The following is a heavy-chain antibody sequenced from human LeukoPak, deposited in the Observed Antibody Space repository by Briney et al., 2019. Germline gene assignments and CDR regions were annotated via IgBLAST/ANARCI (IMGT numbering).Heavy chain of an antibody. D-gene: IGHD3-22*01. Sequence: PGGPLRLSCATSGFIFNNYGIHWVRQAPGKGLEWVAVIYSDGTKQNYADSVKGRFTVSRDDSKKTGYLQMNNLRAEDTALYYCARDLRSGYFDFWGQGALVTVSS. CDR3: ARDLRSGYFDF. CDR2: IYSDGTKQ. CDR1: GFIFNNYG. V-gene: IGHV3-33*01. J-gene: IGHJ4*02.